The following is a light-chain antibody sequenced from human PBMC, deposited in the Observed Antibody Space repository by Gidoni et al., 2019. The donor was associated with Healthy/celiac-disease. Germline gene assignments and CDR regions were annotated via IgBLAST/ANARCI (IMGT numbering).Light chain of an antibody. Sequence: SYVLTQPPSVSVAPRQTARITCGGNHIGSKSVHWYQQKPGQAPVLVVYDDSDRPSGIPERFSGSDSGNTATLTISRVEAGDEADYYCQVWDSSSDHFVVFGGGTKLTVL. CDR1: HIGSKS. CDR2: DDS. J-gene: IGLJ2*01. V-gene: IGLV3-21*02. CDR3: QVWDSSSDHFVV.